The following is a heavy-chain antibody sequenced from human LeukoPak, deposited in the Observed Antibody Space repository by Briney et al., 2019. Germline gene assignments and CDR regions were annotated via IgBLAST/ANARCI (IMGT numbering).Heavy chain of an antibody. J-gene: IGHJ4*02. CDR3: ARDRYYYDSSARYFDY. Sequence: SETLSLTCTVSGGPISSYYWSWIRQPAGKGLEWIGRIHTSGSTNYSPSLKSRVTMSVDTSKNQFSLKLSSVTAADTAVYCCARDRYYYDSSARYFDYWGQGTLVTVSS. CDR1: GGPISSYY. CDR2: IHTSGST. V-gene: IGHV4-4*07. D-gene: IGHD3-22*01.